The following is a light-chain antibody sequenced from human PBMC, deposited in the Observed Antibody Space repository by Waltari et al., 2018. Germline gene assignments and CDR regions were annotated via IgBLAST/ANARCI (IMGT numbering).Light chain of an antibody. J-gene: IGKJ2*01. Sequence: DIQMTQSPSSLSASVGANVTITCRASQGNRNVLGLYQQQPGKAPKRLIYAASSMQNGVPSRFSGSGSGTEFTLTISSLQPEDFATYYCLQYNSFPFTFGQGTKLAI. CDR3: LQYNSFPFT. CDR1: QGNRNV. CDR2: AAS. V-gene: IGKV1-17*01.